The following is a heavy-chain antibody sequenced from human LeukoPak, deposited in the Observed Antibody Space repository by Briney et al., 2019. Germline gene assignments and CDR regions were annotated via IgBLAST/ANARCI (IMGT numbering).Heavy chain of an antibody. J-gene: IGHJ3*02. CDR2: IKTDGSEK. V-gene: IGHV3-7*01. D-gene: IGHD3-10*01. CDR3: AREVPWYAFKYDAFDI. Sequence: PAGTLRLSCAASGFTFSTYWMSWVRQAPGKGLEWVANIKTDGSEKYCVDSVKGRFTISRDNAKNSMYLQMNSLTTEDTAVYYCAREVPWYAFKYDAFDIWGLGTMVTVSS. CDR1: GFTFSTYW.